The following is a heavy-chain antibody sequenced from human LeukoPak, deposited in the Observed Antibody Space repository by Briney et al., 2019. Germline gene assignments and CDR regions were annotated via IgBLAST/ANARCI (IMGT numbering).Heavy chain of an antibody. CDR3: ARSTGTSDYYYMDV. V-gene: IGHV3-33*01. CDR1: GFTFSSYG. J-gene: IGHJ6*03. D-gene: IGHD1-1*01. Sequence: GGSLRLSCAASGFTFSSYGMHWVRQAPGKGLEWVAVIWYDGSNKYYADSVKGRFTISRDNSKNTLYLQMNSLRAEDTPVYYCARSTGTSDYYYMDVWGQGTLVTVSS. CDR2: IWYDGSNK.